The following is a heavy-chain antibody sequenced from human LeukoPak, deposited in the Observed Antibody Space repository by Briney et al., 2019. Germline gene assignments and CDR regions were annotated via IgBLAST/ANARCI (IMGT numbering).Heavy chain of an antibody. Sequence: GGSLRLSCAASGFTFSNAWMSWVRQAPGKGLEWVGRIKSKTDGGTTDYAAPVKGRFTISRDDSKNTLYLQINSLKTEDTAVYYCTTDPMIVVVIPGYWGQGTLVTVSS. V-gene: IGHV3-15*01. CDR2: IKSKTDGGTT. D-gene: IGHD3-22*01. J-gene: IGHJ4*02. CDR3: TTDPMIVVVIPGY. CDR1: GFTFSNAW.